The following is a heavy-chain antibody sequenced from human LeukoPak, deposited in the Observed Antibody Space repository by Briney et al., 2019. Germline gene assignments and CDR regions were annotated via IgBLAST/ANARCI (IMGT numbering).Heavy chain of an antibody. Sequence: GGSLRLSCAGSGFIFNYYAMHWVRQPPGKGLEWVSGISWNSGSIDYADSVKGRFTISRDNAKNSLYLQMNSLRVEDTAFYYCAKDNRRHYTSGPNPDSLHWGQGALVTVSS. CDR1: GFIFNYYA. CDR2: ISWNSGSI. D-gene: IGHD6-19*01. CDR3: AKDNRRHYTSGPNPDSLH. J-gene: IGHJ4*02. V-gene: IGHV3-9*01.